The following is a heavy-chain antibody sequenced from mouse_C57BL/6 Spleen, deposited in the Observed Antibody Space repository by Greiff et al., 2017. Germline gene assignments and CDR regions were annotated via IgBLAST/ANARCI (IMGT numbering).Heavy chain of an antibody. CDR3: ARSVTTGDWYFDV. CDR2: IYPGDGDT. Sequence: VQLQQSGAELVKPGASVKISCKASGYAFSSYWMNWLKQRPGKGLEWIGQIYPGDGDTNYNGKFKGKATLTADKSSSTAYMQLSSLTSEDSAVYFCARSVTTGDWYFDVWGTGTTVTVAS. J-gene: IGHJ1*03. D-gene: IGHD1-1*01. CDR1: GYAFSSYW. V-gene: IGHV1-80*01.